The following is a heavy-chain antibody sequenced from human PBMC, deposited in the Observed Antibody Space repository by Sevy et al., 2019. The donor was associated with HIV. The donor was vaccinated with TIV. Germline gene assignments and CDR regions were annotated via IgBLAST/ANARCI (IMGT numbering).Heavy chain of an antibody. Sequence: GGSLRLSCAASGFTFSDYYMSWIRQAPGKGLEWVSYISSSGSTRYYADSVKGRFTISRDNAKNSLYLQMNSLRAEDSAVYYCARNEGDYYDSSGYYYNYWGQGTLVTVSS. V-gene: IGHV3-11*01. J-gene: IGHJ4*02. CDR3: ARNEGDYYDSSGYYYNY. CDR2: ISSSGSTR. CDR1: GFTFSDYY. D-gene: IGHD3-22*01.